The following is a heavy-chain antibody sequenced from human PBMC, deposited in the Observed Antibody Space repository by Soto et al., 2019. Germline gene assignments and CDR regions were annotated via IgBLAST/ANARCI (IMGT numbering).Heavy chain of an antibody. CDR3: ARASRYCSSTSCFARGYSSSWGIDY. CDR2: IIPIFGTA. CDR1: GGTFSSYA. Sequence: SVKVSCRASGGTFSSYAISWVRQAPVQGLEWMGGIIPIFGTANYAQKFQGRVTITADESTGTAYMELSSLRSEDTAVYYCARASRYCSSTSCFARGYSSSWGIDYWGQGTLVTVSS. D-gene: IGHD2-2*01. V-gene: IGHV1-69*01. J-gene: IGHJ4*02.